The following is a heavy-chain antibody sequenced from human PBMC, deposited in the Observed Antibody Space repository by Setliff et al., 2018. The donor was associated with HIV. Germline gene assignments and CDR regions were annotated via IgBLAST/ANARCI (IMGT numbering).Heavy chain of an antibody. CDR1: GFTFDRFW. V-gene: IGHV3-74*01. CDR2: VNRDGSST. J-gene: IGHJ4*02. Sequence: PGGSLRLSCAASGFTFDRFWMHWVRQAPGKGLVWVSRVNRDGSSTTYADSVKDRFTISRDNAKNTLYLQMNSLRAEDTGVYYCARGGDSSASDHWGQGTLVTVSS. CDR3: ARGGDSSASDH. D-gene: IGHD6-19*01.